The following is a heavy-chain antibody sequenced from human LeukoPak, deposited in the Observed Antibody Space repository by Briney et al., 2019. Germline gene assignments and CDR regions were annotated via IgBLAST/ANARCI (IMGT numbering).Heavy chain of an antibody. J-gene: IGHJ4*02. CDR3: ATDFGEAMVRGVITPGAFDY. D-gene: IGHD3-10*01. V-gene: IGHV1-24*01. CDR1: GHTLTELS. Sequence: GASVKVSCPVSGHTLTELSMHWARQAPGKGNEWMGGFDPVDGAPISAQTFQGRVTMPEDTSTDTAYRELSSLRSEDTAVYYCATDFGEAMVRGVITPGAFDYWGQGTLVTVSS. CDR2: FDPVDGAP.